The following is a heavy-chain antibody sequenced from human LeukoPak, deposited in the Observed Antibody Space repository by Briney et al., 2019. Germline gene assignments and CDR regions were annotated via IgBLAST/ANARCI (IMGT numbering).Heavy chain of an antibody. CDR2: IRYDGSNK. Sequence: PGGSLGLSCAASGFTFSSYWMHWVRQAPGKGLEWVAFIRYDGSNKYYADSVKGRFTISRDNSKNTLYLQMNSLRAEDTAVYYCAKAGSNYDFWSGYYYYFDYWGQGTLVTVSS. D-gene: IGHD3-3*01. J-gene: IGHJ4*02. CDR3: AKAGSNYDFWSGYYYYFDY. V-gene: IGHV3-30*02. CDR1: GFTFSSYW.